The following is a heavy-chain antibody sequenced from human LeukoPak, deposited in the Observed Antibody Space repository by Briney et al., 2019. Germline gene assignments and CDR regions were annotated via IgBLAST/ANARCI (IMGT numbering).Heavy chain of an antibody. J-gene: IGHJ5*02. CDR3: ARDAAGEGRLVITWFDP. D-gene: IGHD3-22*01. CDR2: IYYSGST. Sequence: SETLSLTCTVSGGSISSYYWSWIRQPAGKELEWIGTIYYSGSTYYNPSLKSRVTISVDTSKNQFSLKLSSVTAADTAVYFCARDAAGEGRLVITWFDPWGQGTLVTVSS. CDR1: GGSISSYY. V-gene: IGHV4-59*12.